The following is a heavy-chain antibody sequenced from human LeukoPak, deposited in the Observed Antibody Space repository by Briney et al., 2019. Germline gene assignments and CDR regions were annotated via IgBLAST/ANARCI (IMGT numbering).Heavy chain of an antibody. CDR3: VKETASFHVSGASFDS. J-gene: IGHJ4*02. D-gene: IGHD3-10*01. V-gene: IGHV3-30*02. CDR1: GFTFSNNG. CDR2: IHYDESIK. Sequence: GGSMRLSCAVSGFTFSNNGMHWVRQAPGKGLEWVAFIHYDESIKHYVDSVKGRFTISRDTAKNTLYLQMNSLGLEDTAVYYCVKETASFHVSGASFDSWGQGTLVTVSS.